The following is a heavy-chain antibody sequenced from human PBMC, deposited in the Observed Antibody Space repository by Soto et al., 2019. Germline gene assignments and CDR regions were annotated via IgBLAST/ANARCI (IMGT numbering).Heavy chain of an antibody. Sequence: ASVKVSCKAYGGTFSSYTISWVRQAPGQGIEWMGRIIPILGIANYAQKFQGRVTITADKSTSTAYMELSSLRSEDTAVYYCARQGVTHAYYFDYWGQGTLVTVSS. V-gene: IGHV1-69*02. J-gene: IGHJ4*02. CDR1: GGTFSSYT. CDR2: IIPILGIA. D-gene: IGHD3-10*01. CDR3: ARQGVTHAYYFDY.